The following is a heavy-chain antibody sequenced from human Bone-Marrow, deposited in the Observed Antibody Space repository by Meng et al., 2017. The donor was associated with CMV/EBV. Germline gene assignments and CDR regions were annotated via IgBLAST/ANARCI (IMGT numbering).Heavy chain of an antibody. CDR2: IYYSGST. CDR1: GGSISSYY. V-gene: IGHV4-59*01. Sequence: SETLSLTCTVSGGSISSYYWSWIRQPPGKGLEWIGYIYYSGSTNYNPSLKSRVTISVDTSKNQFSLKLSSVTAADTAVYYCARISITMIDEHAFDIWGQGTMVTVSS. D-gene: IGHD3-22*01. J-gene: IGHJ3*02. CDR3: ARISITMIDEHAFDI.